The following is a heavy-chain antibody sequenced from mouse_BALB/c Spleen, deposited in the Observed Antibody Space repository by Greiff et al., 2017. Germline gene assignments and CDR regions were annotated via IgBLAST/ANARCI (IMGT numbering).Heavy chain of an antibody. J-gene: IGHJ3*01. CDR1: GFTFSSYA. CDR2: ISSGGSYT. V-gene: IGHV5-9-3*01. D-gene: IGHD4-1*01. CDR3: ARPELGRGFAY. Sequence: EVQVVESGGGLVKPGGSLKLSCAASGFTFSSYAMSWVRQTPEKRLEWVATISSGGSYTYYPDSVKGRFTISRDNAKNTLYLQMSSLRSEDTAMYYCARPELGRGFAYWGQGTLVTVSA.